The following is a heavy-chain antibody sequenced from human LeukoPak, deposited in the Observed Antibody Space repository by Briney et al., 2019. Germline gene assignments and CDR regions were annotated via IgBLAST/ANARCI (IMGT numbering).Heavy chain of an antibody. CDR2: INSSSSYI. CDR3: ARDPEIAVAGMN. J-gene: IGHJ4*02. Sequence: GGSLRLTCAAYGVTFSSYSMNWVRQAPGKGLEWVSSINSSSSYIYYADSVKGRFTISRDNAKNSLYLQMNSLRAEDTAVYYCARDPEIAVAGMNWGQGTLVTVSS. CDR1: GVTFSSYS. D-gene: IGHD6-19*01. V-gene: IGHV3-21*01.